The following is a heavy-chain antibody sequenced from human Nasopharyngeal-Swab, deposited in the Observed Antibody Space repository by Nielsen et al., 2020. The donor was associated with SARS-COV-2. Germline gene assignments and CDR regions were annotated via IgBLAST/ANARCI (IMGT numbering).Heavy chain of an antibody. CDR2: ISRSGGTI. J-gene: IGHJ5*02. CDR3: GSGVYDSSGYFYP. V-gene: IGHV3-48*03. Sequence: GGSLRLSCAASGFTLSSYEMNWVRQVPGKGLEWVSYISRSGGTIYYADSVKGRFTISRDNAENSLYMQMNSLRAEDTAVYYCGSGVYDSSGYFYPWGQGTLVTVSS. CDR1: GFTLSSYE. D-gene: IGHD3-22*01.